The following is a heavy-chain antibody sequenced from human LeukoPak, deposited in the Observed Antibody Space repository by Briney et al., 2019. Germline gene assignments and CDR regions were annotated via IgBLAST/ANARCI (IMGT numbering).Heavy chain of an antibody. J-gene: IGHJ3*02. CDR1: GFTFSGFG. Sequence: GGSLRLSCAVSGFTFSGFGIHWVRQASGKGLEWVGRMRSRSNNYATAYAASVRGRFTISRDDSKNTAYLQMNSLKTEDTAVYYCASPVGATTVRAFDIWGQGTMVTVSS. CDR3: ASPVGATTVRAFDI. D-gene: IGHD1-26*01. V-gene: IGHV3-73*01. CDR2: MRSRSNNYAT.